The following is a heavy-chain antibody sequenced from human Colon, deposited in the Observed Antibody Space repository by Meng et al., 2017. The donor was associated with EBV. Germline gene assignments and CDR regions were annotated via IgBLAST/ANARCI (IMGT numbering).Heavy chain of an antibody. J-gene: IGHJ4*02. CDR3: ARNYYFDY. Sequence: QVRLRVSVQGLVKPSHTLSLTCTVSGGSINSGDYYWSWIRQPPGKGLEWIGYIYYTGSTYYNPSLKSRVTISMDTSKNQFSLRLSSVTAADTAVYYCARNYYFDYWGQGTLVTVSS. CDR2: IYYTGST. V-gene: IGHV4-30-4*01. CDR1: GGSINSGDYY.